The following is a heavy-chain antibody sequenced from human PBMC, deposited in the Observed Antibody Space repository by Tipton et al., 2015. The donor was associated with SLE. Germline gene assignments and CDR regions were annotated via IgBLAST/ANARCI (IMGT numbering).Heavy chain of an antibody. J-gene: IGHJ5*02. CDR3: VRGHYYWFDP. Sequence: TLSLTCTVSGYSISSGYYWGWIRQPPGKGLEWIGSIYHSGNTYYNPSLKSRVTISVDTSKNRFSQKLSSVTAADTAMYYCVRGHYYWFDPWGQGTLVTVSS. CDR2: IYHSGNT. V-gene: IGHV4-38-2*02. D-gene: IGHD3-3*01. CDR1: GYSISSGYY.